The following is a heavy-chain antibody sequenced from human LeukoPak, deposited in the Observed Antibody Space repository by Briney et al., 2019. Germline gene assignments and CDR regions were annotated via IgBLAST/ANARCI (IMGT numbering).Heavy chain of an antibody. CDR1: GFTFSDYY. J-gene: IGHJ4*02. D-gene: IGHD3-9*01. V-gene: IGHV3-11*04. CDR2: ISSSGSTI. Sequence: GGSLRLSCAASGFTFSDYYMSWIRQAPGKGLEWVSYISSSGSTIYYADSVKGRFTISRDNAKNSLYLQMNSLRAEDTAVYYCARVDAHYDILTGYYYIDYWGQGTLVTVSS. CDR3: ARVDAHYDILTGYYYIDY.